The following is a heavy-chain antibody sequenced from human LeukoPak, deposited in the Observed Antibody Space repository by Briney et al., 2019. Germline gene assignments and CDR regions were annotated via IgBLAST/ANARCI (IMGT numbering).Heavy chain of an antibody. J-gene: IGHJ4*02. CDR1: GFTFSSYE. V-gene: IGHV3-48*03. CDR2: ISSSGSTI. Sequence: GGSLRLSCAASGFTFSSYEMNWVRQAPGKGLEWVSYISSSGSTIYYADSVKGRFTISRDNAKNSLYLQMNSLRAEDTAVYYCARGILSGWYYGYWGQGTLVTVSS. CDR3: ARGILSGWYYGY. D-gene: IGHD6-19*01.